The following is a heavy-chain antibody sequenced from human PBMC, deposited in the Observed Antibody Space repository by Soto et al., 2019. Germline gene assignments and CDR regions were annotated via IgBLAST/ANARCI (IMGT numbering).Heavy chain of an antibody. V-gene: IGHV1-69*13. CDR1: GGTFSSYA. J-gene: IGHJ1*01. CDR2: IIPVFGTA. D-gene: IGHD1-1*01. Sequence: GASVKVSCKASGGTFSSYAISWVRQAPGRGLECMGGIIPVFGTANYAQKFQGRVTINADESTSTVYMELSSLRSEDTAVYYCARGWNDFPHWGQGTLVTVSS. CDR3: ARGWNDFPH.